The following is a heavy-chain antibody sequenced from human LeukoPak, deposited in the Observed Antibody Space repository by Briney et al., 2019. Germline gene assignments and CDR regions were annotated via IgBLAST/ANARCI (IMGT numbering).Heavy chain of an antibody. V-gene: IGHV7-4-1*04. CDR3: ARSAVGRADY. CDR2: INTNTGNP. CDR1: GYTFTSYD. Sequence: GASVKVSCKASGYTFTSYDINWVRQAPGQGLEWMGWINTNTGNPTYAQGFTGRFVFSSDTSVSMAYLQINSLKSEDTAVYYCARSAVGRADYWGQGTLVTVSS. J-gene: IGHJ4*02. D-gene: IGHD6-13*01.